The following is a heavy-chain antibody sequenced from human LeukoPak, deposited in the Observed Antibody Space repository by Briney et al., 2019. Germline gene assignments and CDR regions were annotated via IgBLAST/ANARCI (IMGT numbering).Heavy chain of an antibody. CDR3: ARGRVYAISSYWFDP. J-gene: IGHJ5*02. D-gene: IGHD2-8*01. CDR2: IYYSGST. V-gene: IGHV4-59*01. Sequence: SETLSLTCAVYGGSFSGYYWSWIRQPPGKGLEWIGYIYYSGSTNYNPSLKSRVTISVDTSKNQFSLKLSSVTAADTAVYYCARGRVYAISSYWFDPWGQGTLVTVSS. CDR1: GGSFSGYY.